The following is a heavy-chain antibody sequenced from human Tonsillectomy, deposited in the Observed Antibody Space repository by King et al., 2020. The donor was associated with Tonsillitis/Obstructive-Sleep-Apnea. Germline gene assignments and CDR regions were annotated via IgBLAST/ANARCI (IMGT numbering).Heavy chain of an antibody. Sequence: VQLVESGGGLIQPGGSLRLSCAASGFTVNSNFMSWVRQAPGKGLEWVSVIYSVGTTYYAESVKGRFTISRDNSKNTLYLQMNSLRAEDTAVYYCGFTNYGYYYYYMDVWGKGPTVTVSS. CDR2: IYSVGTT. V-gene: IGHV3-53*01. D-gene: IGHD4/OR15-4a*01. J-gene: IGHJ6*03. CDR1: GFTVNSNF. CDR3: GFTNYGYYYYYMDV.